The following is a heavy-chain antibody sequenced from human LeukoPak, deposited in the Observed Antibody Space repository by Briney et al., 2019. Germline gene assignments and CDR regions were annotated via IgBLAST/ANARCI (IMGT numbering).Heavy chain of an antibody. Sequence: PGGSLRLSCAASGFTFSSYGMHWVRQAPGKGLEWVAVISYDGSNKYYADSVKGRFTISRDNSKNTLYLQMNSLRAEDTAVYYCAREGSGWPHFDYWGQGILVTVSS. D-gene: IGHD6-19*01. CDR3: AREGSGWPHFDY. CDR2: ISYDGSNK. V-gene: IGHV3-30*03. CDR1: GFTFSSYG. J-gene: IGHJ4*02.